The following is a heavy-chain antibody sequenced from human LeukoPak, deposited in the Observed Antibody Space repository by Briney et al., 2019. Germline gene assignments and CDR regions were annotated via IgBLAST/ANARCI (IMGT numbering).Heavy chain of an antibody. Sequence: SQTLSLTCTVSGGSISSGDYYWSWIRQPPGTGLEWIGYIYYSGSTYYNPSLKSRVTISVDTSKNQFSLKLSSVTAADTAVYYCARGLGEQTNWFDPWGQGTLVTVSS. J-gene: IGHJ5*02. CDR2: IYYSGST. CDR3: ARGLGEQTNWFDP. V-gene: IGHV4-30-4*01. D-gene: IGHD3-10*01. CDR1: GGSISSGDYY.